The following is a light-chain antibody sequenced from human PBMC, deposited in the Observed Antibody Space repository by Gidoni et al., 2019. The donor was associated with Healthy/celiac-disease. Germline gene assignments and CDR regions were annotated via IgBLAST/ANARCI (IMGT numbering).Light chain of an antibody. CDR2: AAS. V-gene: IGKV1-39*01. Sequence: DIQMTQSLSSLSASVGDRVTITCRASQSISSSLNCYQQKTGKAPKLLIYAASSFHSGVPSRFSGSGAGTDFTLTISSLQHEDFATYYCQQSYSTPVTFGQGTRLEIK. J-gene: IGKJ5*01. CDR1: QSISSS. CDR3: QQSYSTPVT.